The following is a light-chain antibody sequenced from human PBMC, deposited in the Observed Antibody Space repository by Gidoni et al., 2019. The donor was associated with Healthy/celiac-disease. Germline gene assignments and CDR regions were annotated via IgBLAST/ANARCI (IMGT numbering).Light chain of an antibody. CDR1: QSLLHSNGYNY. Sequence: DIVMTQSPLSLPVTPGEPASISCRSSQSLLHSNGYNYLDWYLQKPGQSPQLLIYLGSNRASGVPDRFRGRGSGTDFTLKISRVEAEDVGVYYCMQAIQTPRTFGQGTKVEIK. CDR3: MQAIQTPRT. CDR2: LGS. J-gene: IGKJ1*01. V-gene: IGKV2-28*01.